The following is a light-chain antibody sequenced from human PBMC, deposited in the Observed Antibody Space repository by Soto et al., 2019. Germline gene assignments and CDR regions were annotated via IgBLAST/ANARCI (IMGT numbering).Light chain of an antibody. CDR1: QSVSSN. V-gene: IGKV3-15*01. CDR3: QQYNNWPPGVT. CDR2: GAS. J-gene: IGKJ5*01. Sequence: EIVMTQSPATLSVSPGERATLSCRASQSVSSNLAWYQQKPGQAPRLLIYGASTKATGIPARFSGSGSGTEFTLTISSLQSEDFAVYYCQQYNNWPPGVTFGQGTRLEIK.